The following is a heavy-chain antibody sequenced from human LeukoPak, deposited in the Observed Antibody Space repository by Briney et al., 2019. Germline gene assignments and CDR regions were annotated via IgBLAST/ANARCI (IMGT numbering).Heavy chain of an antibody. J-gene: IGHJ4*02. CDR1: GGSISSYY. CDR2: IYYSGST. V-gene: IGHV4-59*08. D-gene: IGHD4-17*01. Sequence: SSETLSLTCTVSGGSISSYYWSWIRQPPGKGLEWIGYIYYSGSTNYNPSLKSRVTISVDTSKNQFSLKLSSVTAADTAVYYCASKYYGDYGWYFDYWGQGTLVTVSS. CDR3: ASKYYGDYGWYFDY.